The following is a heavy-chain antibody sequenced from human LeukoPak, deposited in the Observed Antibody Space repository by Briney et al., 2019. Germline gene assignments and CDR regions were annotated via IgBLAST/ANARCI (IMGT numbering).Heavy chain of an antibody. CDR1: GFTFSTYS. V-gene: IGHV3-48*01. J-gene: IGHJ4*02. Sequence: PGGSLRLSCAASGFTFSTYSMNWVRPAPGKGLEWLSYISSGSSTIYYADSVKGRFTISRDNAKNSLYLQMNSLRAEDTAVYYCARVTVGATADYFDYWGQGTLVTVSS. CDR2: ISSGSSTI. CDR3: ARVTVGATADYFDY. D-gene: IGHD1-26*01.